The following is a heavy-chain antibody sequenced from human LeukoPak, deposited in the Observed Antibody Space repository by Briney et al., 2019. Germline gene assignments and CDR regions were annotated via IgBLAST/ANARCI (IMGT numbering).Heavy chain of an antibody. CDR3: ATLAYCGGDCYWGGWFDP. Sequence: PSETLSLTCAVYGGSFSGYYWSWIRQPPGKGLEWIGEINHSGSTNYNPSLKSRVTISVDTSKNQFSLKLSSVTAADTAVYYCATLAYCGGDCYWGGWFDPWGQGTLVTVSS. J-gene: IGHJ5*02. CDR1: GGSFSGYY. CDR2: INHSGST. D-gene: IGHD2-21*01. V-gene: IGHV4-34*01.